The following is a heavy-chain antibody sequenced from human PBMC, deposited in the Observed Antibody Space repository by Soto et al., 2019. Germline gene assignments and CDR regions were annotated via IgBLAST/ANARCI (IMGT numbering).Heavy chain of an antibody. J-gene: IGHJ4*02. D-gene: IGHD7-27*01. V-gene: IGHV3-7*01. CDR1: GFSFSSYW. Sequence: GGSLRLSCAVSGFSFSSYWMSWVRQAPGRGLEWVATIAHDGSEKCYVGSVKGRFTISRDNTKNSLYLQMNSLRAEDTALYYCARESNAHFDYWGQGTMVTVSS. CDR3: ARESNAHFDY. CDR2: IAHDGSEK.